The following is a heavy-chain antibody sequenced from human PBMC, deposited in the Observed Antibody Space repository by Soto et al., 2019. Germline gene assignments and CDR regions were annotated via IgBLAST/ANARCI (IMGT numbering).Heavy chain of an antibody. CDR3: ARHRTGSYDFWSGYLPYYYGMDV. CDR1: GYSFTSYW. CDR2: IYPGDSDT. Sequence: GESPKISCKGSGYSFTSYWIGWVRQMPGKGLEWMGIIYPGDSDTRYSPSFQGQVTISADKSISTAYLQWSSLKASDTAMYYCARHRTGSYDFWSGYLPYYYGMDVWGQGTTVTVSS. V-gene: IGHV5-51*01. J-gene: IGHJ6*02. D-gene: IGHD3-3*01.